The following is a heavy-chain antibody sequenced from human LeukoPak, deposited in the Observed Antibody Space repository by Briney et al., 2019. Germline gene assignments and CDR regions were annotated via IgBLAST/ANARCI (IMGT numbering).Heavy chain of an antibody. CDR1: GGSISSYY. D-gene: IGHD2-15*01. J-gene: IGHJ6*03. CDR3: ARRLRWHMDV. Sequence: PSETLPLTCTVSGGSISSYYWSWIRQPPGKGLEWIGEINHSGSTNYNPSLKSRVTISVDTSKNQFSLKLSSVTAADTAVYYCARRLRWHMDVWGKGTTVTVSS. CDR2: INHSGST. V-gene: IGHV4-34*01.